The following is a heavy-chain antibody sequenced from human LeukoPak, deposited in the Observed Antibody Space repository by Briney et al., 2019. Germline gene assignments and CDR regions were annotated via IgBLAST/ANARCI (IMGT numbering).Heavy chain of an antibody. Sequence: SETLSLTCTVSGGSISNYYWSWIRQPPGKGLEWIGYIYYSGSTNYNPSLKSRVTISVDTSKNQFSLKLSSVTAADTAVYYCVRDVDYDFWSGDAFDIWGQGTMVTVSS. CDR1: GGSISNYY. J-gene: IGHJ3*02. V-gene: IGHV4-59*01. D-gene: IGHD3-3*01. CDR3: VRDVDYDFWSGDAFDI. CDR2: IYYSGST.